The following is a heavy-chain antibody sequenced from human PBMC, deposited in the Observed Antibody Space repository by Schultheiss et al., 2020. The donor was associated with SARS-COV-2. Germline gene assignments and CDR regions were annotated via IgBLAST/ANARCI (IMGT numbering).Heavy chain of an antibody. V-gene: IGHV3-66*02. CDR2: IYSGGRT. Sequence: GGSLRLSCAASGFTVSSNYMSWVRQAPGKGLEWVSVIYSGGRTYYADSVKGRFTISRDNSKNTLYLQMGSLRAEDMAVYYCARGSVYGMDVWGQGTTVTVSS. CDR1: GFTVSSNY. J-gene: IGHJ6*02. D-gene: IGHD2-15*01. CDR3: ARGSVYGMDV.